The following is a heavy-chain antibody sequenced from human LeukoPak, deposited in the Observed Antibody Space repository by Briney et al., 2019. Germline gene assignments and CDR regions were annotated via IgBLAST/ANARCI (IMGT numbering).Heavy chain of an antibody. D-gene: IGHD6-13*01. CDR3: ARLSHSSSWSQDGY. J-gene: IGHJ4*02. CDR2: ISSTGNTI. Sequence: GGSLRLSCAASGFTFSSYEMNWVRQAPGKGLEWVTYISSTGNTIYYADSLKGRFTVSRDNAENSLYLQMNSLRAEDTAVYYCARLSHSSSWSQDGYWGQGTLVTVSS. V-gene: IGHV3-48*03. CDR1: GFTFSSYE.